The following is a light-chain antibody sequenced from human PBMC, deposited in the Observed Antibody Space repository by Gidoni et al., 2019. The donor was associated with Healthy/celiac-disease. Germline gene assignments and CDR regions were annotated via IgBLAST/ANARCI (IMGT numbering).Light chain of an antibody. V-gene: IGKV1-33*01. CDR2: DAS. J-gene: IGKJ4*01. CDR1: QDISNY. CDR3: QQYGNLLLT. Sequence: DIQMTQSPASLSASVGDRVTLTCQASQDISNYLNWYQQKPGKAPKLLIYDASNLETGVPARFSGSGSGTDFTFTISSLQPEDIATYYCQQYGNLLLTFGGGTKVEIK.